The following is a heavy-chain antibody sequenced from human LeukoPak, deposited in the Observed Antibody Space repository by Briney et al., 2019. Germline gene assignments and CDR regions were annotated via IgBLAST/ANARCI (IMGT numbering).Heavy chain of an antibody. D-gene: IGHD3-16*02. CDR3: ARYDVWGSYRAFDY. J-gene: IGHJ4*02. Sequence: SETLSLTCTVSGDSISSGNYYWSWIRQPAGKGLEWIGRIYTSGSTNYNPSLKSRVTISVDTSKNQFSLKLSSVTAADTAVYYCARYDVWGSYRAFDYWGQGTLVTVSS. CDR1: GDSISSGNYY. V-gene: IGHV4-61*02. CDR2: IYTSGST.